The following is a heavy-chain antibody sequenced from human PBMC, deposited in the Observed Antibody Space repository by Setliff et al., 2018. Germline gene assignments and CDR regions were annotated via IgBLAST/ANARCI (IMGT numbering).Heavy chain of an antibody. CDR3: ARVTIAVAGYFDF. J-gene: IGHJ4*02. D-gene: IGHD6-19*01. Sequence: ASVKVSCKASGYTFTSYGFSWVRQAPGQGLEWMGWISIDDDKTKYAQKFQGRVTMTSDTSTSTAYMELRSLRSDDTAVYYCARVTIAVAGYFDFWGQGTLVTVSS. V-gene: IGHV1-18*01. CDR1: GYTFTSYG. CDR2: ISIDDDKT.